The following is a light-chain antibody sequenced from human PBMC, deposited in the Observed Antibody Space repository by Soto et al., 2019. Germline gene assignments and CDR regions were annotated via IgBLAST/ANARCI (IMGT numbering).Light chain of an antibody. CDR1: QTTNTW. V-gene: IGKV1-5*01. J-gene: IGKJ2*01. Sequence: DIQMTQFPSTLSASVGDRVTITCRASQTTNTWLAWYQQKPGTAPKLLIYDASSLEGGVPSRFSASGSGTEFTLTISSLQPDDLATYYCQQYISYPYTFGQGTKVYIK. CDR2: DAS. CDR3: QQYISYPYT.